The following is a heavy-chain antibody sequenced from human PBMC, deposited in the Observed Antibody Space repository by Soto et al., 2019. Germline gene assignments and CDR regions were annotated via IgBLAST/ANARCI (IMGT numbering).Heavy chain of an antibody. CDR2: IFPLTDIP. CDR3: ERGPLVVLNYFES. CDR1: GGTFRNYP. V-gene: IGHV1-69*02. Sequence: QVQLVQSGTEVKKPGSSVKVSCKASGGTFRNYPINWVRQAPGQGLEWMGSIFPLTDIPDYAQNFQARLTISADKSTSTAYMELSSLTYDDTAMYFCERGPLVVLNYFESWGQGTLVTVSS. J-gene: IGHJ4*02.